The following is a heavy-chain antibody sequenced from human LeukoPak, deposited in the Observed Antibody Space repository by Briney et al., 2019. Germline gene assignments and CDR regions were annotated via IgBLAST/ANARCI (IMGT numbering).Heavy chain of an antibody. D-gene: IGHD7-27*01. Sequence: AASVKVSCKASGYTFIGYYMHWVRQAPGQGLEWMGWINPNSGDTNYAQKFQGRVTMTRDTSISTAYMELSRLRSDDTAVYYCARDQNWGSTPDYWGQGTLVTVSS. CDR3: ARDQNWGSTPDY. J-gene: IGHJ4*02. CDR2: INPNSGDT. CDR1: GYTFIGYY. V-gene: IGHV1-2*02.